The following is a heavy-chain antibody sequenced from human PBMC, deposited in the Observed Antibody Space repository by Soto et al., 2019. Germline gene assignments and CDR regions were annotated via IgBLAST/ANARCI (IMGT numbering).Heavy chain of an antibody. CDR1: GFTFNNYD. CDR3: ARGADCRGGTCYSWYFDL. V-gene: IGHV3-13*05. CDR2: IGTAGDP. Sequence: EVQLVESGGGLVQPGGSLRLSCAASGFTFNNYDMHWVRQSSGKGLEWVSTIGTAGDPYYLDSVKGRFTVSRDDATNFLYLQMHSLRAEDMAVYYCARGADCRGGTCYSWYFDLWGRGTLVTVSS. D-gene: IGHD2-15*01. J-gene: IGHJ2*01.